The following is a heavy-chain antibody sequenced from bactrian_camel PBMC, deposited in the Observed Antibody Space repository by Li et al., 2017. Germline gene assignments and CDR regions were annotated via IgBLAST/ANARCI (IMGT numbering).Heavy chain of an antibody. J-gene: IGHJ4*01. CDR2: ITRFGAT. Sequence: HVQLVESGGGSVQTGDSLRLSCAASGSSISDVCMAWFRQAPGKERGGVARITRFGATRYAESVKDRFTISKDNAKATLYLQMDSLKPEDTAMYYCAARSPSVYAICAVAWTLRFPYTGQGTQVTVS. D-gene: IGHD1*01. CDR1: GSSISDVC. V-gene: IGHV3S53*01.